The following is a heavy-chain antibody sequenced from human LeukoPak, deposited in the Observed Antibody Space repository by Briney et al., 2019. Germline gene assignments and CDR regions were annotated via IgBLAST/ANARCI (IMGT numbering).Heavy chain of an antibody. V-gene: IGHV3-7*01. CDR2: IKQDGSEK. CDR3: ARHLSGVTGYTYGRGIDS. D-gene: IGHD5-18*01. J-gene: IGHJ4*02. CDR1: GFTFSSYW. Sequence: GGSLRLSCAASGFTFSSYWMSWVRQAPGKGLEWVANIKQDGSEKYYVDSVEGRFAISRDNAKKSLYLQMNSLRAEDTAVYYCARHLSGVTGYTYGRGIDSWGQGTLVTASS.